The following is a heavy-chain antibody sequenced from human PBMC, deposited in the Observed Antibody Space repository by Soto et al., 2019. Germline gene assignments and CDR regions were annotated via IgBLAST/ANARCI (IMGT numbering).Heavy chain of an antibody. D-gene: IGHD4-4*01. V-gene: IGHV3-23*01. CDR3: AKGRTNYQPSFDF. Sequence: GGSLRLSCAASGFTFSSYAMYWVRQAPGKGLEWVSAITGGSGNSYYADSVKGRFTISRDNPKNTLDLQMNGLRAEDTAVYYCAKGRTNYQPSFDFWGQGTLVTVSS. J-gene: IGHJ4*02. CDR1: GFTFSSYA. CDR2: ITGGSGNS.